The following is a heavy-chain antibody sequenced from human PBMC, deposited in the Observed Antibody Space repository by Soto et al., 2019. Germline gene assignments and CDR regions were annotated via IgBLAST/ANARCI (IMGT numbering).Heavy chain of an antibody. CDR3: ARQRRDFDY. CDR1: GGNIGNYY. Sequence: SETQSLTSTVSGGNIGNYYWSWIRRPPGKGLQWIGYIFSSGSTNYNPSLKSRVTISVDTSKNQFSLNLSSVTAADTAVYYCARQRRDFDYWGQGTLVTVSS. V-gene: IGHV4-59*08. J-gene: IGHJ4*02. CDR2: IFSSGST.